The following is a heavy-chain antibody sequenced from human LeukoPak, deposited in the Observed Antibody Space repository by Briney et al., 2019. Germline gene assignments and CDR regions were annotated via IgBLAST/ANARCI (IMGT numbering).Heavy chain of an antibody. J-gene: IGHJ5*02. CDR1: DNSITSYY. V-gene: IGHV4-59*01. Sequence: SETLSLTCTVSDNSITSYYWSWIRQPPGKRLEWIGDIYYSGITNYNPSLKSRVSISVDTSKNQFSLKLTSVTAADTAFYYCARAKKYSSGGRVWFDPWGPGTLVTISS. CDR3: ARAKKYSSGGRVWFDP. CDR2: IYYSGIT. D-gene: IGHD3-10*01.